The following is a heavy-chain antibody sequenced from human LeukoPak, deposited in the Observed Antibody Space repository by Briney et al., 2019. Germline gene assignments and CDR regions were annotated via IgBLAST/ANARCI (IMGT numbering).Heavy chain of an antibody. V-gene: IGHV4-4*09. CDR1: GASITSYY. CDR3: ARSPFVAGVGPTSWYFDL. J-gene: IGHJ2*01. Sequence: SETLSLTRTVSGASITSYYWTWIRQPPGKGLEWIGYIYSSAHTDVNPSLKSRVTISVDASKSQVSLKQFSVTASDTALYYCARSPFVAGVGPTSWYFDLWGRGTLVTVSS. CDR2: IYSSAHT. D-gene: IGHD1-26*01.